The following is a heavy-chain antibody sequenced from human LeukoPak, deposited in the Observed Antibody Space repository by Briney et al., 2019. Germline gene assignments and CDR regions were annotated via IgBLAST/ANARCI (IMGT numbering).Heavy chain of an antibody. V-gene: IGHV4-4*07. D-gene: IGHD5-24*01. CDR1: RGSITPHY. CDR3: AREVEMATQFDY. Sequence: PSETLSLTCSVSRGSITPHYWSWIRQPAGKGLDWIGRISSTGGTNYNPSLKSRVTMSVDTSKNQLSLTLSSLTAADTAVDYCAREVEMATQFDYWGQGTLVTVSS. J-gene: IGHJ4*02. CDR2: ISSTGGT.